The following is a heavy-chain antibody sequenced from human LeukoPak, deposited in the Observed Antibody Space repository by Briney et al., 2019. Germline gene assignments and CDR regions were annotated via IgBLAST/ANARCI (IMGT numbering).Heavy chain of an antibody. J-gene: IGHJ4*02. CDR1: GFTFSSYG. V-gene: IGHV3-30*18. CDR3: AKEHVGRVVGASWPRYDY. CDR2: ISYDGSNK. D-gene: IGHD1-26*01. Sequence: QPGGSLRLSCAASGFTFSSYGMQWVRQAPGKGLEWVAVISYDGSNKYYADSAKGRFTISRDNSKNTPYLQMNSLRAEDTAVYYCAKEHVGRVVGASWPRYDYWGQGTLVTVSS.